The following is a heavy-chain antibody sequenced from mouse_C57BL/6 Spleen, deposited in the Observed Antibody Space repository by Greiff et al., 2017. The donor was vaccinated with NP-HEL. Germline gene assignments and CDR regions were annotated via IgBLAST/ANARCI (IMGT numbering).Heavy chain of an antibody. CDR1: GYAFSSSW. CDR2: IYPGDGDT. V-gene: IGHV1-82*01. J-gene: IGHJ3*01. Sequence: VQLQQSGPELVKPGASVKISCKASGYAFSSSWMNWVKQRPGKGLEWIGRIYPGDGDTNYNGKFKGKATLTADKSSSTAYMQLSSLTSEDSAVYFCARGGDAAYWGQRTLVTVSA. CDR3: ARGGDAAY. D-gene: IGHD3-3*01.